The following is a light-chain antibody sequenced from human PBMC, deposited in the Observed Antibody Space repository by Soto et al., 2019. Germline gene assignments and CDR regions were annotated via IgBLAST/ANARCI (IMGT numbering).Light chain of an antibody. CDR2: GAS. J-gene: IGKJ1*01. V-gene: IGKV3-20*01. Sequence: EIVLTQSPGTLSLSPGERATLSCRASQSFSSNYLAWYQQKPGQAPRLLIYGASNRATGIPDRFSGSGSGTDFTLTISRLEPEDFAVYYCQQYGGSPWTFGQGTKV. CDR3: QQYGGSPWT. CDR1: QSFSSNY.